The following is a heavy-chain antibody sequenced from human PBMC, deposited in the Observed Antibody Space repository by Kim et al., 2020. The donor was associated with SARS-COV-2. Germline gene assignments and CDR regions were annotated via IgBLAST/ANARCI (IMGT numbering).Heavy chain of an antibody. CDR3: ARDLLELRSRYVGAFDI. Sequence: LKSRVTMSVDTSKNQFPLKLSSVTAADTAVYYCARDLLELRSRYVGAFDIWGQGTMVTVSS. J-gene: IGHJ3*02. D-gene: IGHD1-7*01. V-gene: IGHV4-39*06.